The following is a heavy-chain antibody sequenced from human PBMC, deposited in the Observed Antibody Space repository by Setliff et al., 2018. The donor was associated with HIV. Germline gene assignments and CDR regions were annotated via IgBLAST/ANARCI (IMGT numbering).Heavy chain of an antibody. CDR3: AVDGDYAGGVGY. CDR2: INIRSGNT. D-gene: IGHD4-17*01. J-gene: IGHJ4*02. CDR1: GYSFTTSG. V-gene: IGHV1-18*01. Sequence: GPSVKVSCKASGYSFTTSGVSWVRQAPGQGLEWMGWINIRSGNTNYAQKFQGRVTMTTDTSTSTAYMELRSLRSDDTAVYYRAVDGDYAGGVGYWGQGTLVTVSS.